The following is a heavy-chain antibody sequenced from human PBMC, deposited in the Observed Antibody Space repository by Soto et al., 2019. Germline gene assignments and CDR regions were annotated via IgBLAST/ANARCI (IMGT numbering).Heavy chain of an antibody. J-gene: IGHJ4*02. CDR3: AKARSVVKYYFDY. Sequence: EVQLLESGGGLVQPGGSLRLSCAASGFTFSSYAMSWVRQAPGKGMEWVSAISGSGGSTYYADSVKGRFTISRDNSKNTLYLQMNSLRAEDTAVYYCAKARSVVKYYFDYWGQGTLVTVSS. V-gene: IGHV3-23*01. CDR1: GFTFSSYA. CDR2: ISGSGGST. D-gene: IGHD3-22*01.